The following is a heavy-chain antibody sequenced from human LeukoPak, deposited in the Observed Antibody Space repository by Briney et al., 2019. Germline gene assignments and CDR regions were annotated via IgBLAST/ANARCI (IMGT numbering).Heavy chain of an antibody. V-gene: IGHV3-30-3*01. J-gene: IGHJ4*02. CDR2: ISYDGSNK. D-gene: IGHD4-23*01. CDR1: GFTFSSYA. CDR3: ARSRSLVTTSNFDY. Sequence: GGSLRLSCAASGFTFSSYATHWVRQAPGKGLEWVAVISYDGSNKYYADSVKGRFTISRDNSKNTLYLQMNSLRAEDTAVYYCARSRSLVTTSNFDYWGQGTLVTVSS.